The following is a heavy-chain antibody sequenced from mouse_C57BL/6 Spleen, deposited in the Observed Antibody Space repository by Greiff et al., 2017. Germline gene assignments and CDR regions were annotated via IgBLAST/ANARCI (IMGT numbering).Heavy chain of an antibody. CDR2: IWRGGST. Sequence: VQLQESGPGLVQPSQSLSITCTVSGFSLTSSGVHWVRQSPGKGLEWLGVIWRGGSTDYNAAFMSRLSITTDNSKSQVIFKMNSRQADDTALYYCANGGTMVIRYGNYAMDYWGQGTSVTVSS. CDR3: ANGGTMVIRYGNYAMDY. CDR1: GFSLTSSG. D-gene: IGHD2-2*01. J-gene: IGHJ4*01. V-gene: IGHV2-5*01.